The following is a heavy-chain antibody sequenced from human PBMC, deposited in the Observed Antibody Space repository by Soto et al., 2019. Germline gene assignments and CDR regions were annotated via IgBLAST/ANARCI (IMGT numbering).Heavy chain of an antibody. CDR3: AHAIGYCSSTSCYYWFDP. J-gene: IGHJ5*02. CDR1: GYTFTSYG. Sequence: VKVSCKASGYTFTSYGISWVRQAPGQGLEWMGGIIPIFGTANYAQKFQGRVTITADESTSTAYMELSSLRSEDTAVYYCAHAIGYCSSTSCYYWFDPWGQGTLATVSS. V-gene: IGHV1-69*13. CDR2: IIPIFGTA. D-gene: IGHD2-2*01.